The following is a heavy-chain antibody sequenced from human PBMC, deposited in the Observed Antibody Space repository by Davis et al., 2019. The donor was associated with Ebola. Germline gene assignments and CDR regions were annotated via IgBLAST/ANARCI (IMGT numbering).Heavy chain of an antibody. J-gene: IGHJ4*02. Sequence: SETLSLTSAVYGGSFSGYYWSCIRQPPGKGLEWIGEINHSGSTNYNPSLKSRVTISVDTSKNQFSLKLSSVTAADTAVYYCARDRGVTPFDYWGQGTLVTVSS. V-gene: IGHV4-34*01. CDR3: ARDRGVTPFDY. D-gene: IGHD2-21*02. CDR1: GGSFSGYY. CDR2: INHSGST.